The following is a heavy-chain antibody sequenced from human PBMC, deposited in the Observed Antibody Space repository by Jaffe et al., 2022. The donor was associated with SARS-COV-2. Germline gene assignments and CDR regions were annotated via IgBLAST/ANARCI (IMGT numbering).Heavy chain of an antibody. CDR1: GFTFSSYG. CDR2: IWYDGSNK. CDR3: ARVNSYGYPFDY. J-gene: IGHJ4*02. V-gene: IGHV3-33*01. Sequence: QVQLVESGGGVVQPGRSLRLSCAASGFTFSSYGMHWVRQAPGKGLEWVAVIWYDGSNKYYADSVKGRFTISRDNSKNTLYLQMNSLRAEDTAVYYCARVNSYGYPFDYWGQGTLVTVSS. D-gene: IGHD5-18*01.